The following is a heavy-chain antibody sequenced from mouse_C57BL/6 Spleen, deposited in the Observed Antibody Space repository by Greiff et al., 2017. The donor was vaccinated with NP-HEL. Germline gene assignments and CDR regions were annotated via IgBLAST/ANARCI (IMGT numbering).Heavy chain of an antibody. CDR3: ATSRGSSFGWYFDV. D-gene: IGHD1-1*01. CDR1: GFNIKDDY. V-gene: IGHV14-4*01. J-gene: IGHJ1*03. CDR2: IDPENGDT. Sequence: VQLQQSGAELVRPGASVKLSCTASGFNIKDDYMHWVKQRPEQGLEWIGWIDPENGDTEYASKFQGKATITADTSSNTAYLQLSSLTSEDTAVYYCATSRGSSFGWYFDVWGTGTTVTVSS.